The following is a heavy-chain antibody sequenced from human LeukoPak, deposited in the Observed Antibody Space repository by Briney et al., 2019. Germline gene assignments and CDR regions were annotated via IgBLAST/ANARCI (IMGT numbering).Heavy chain of an antibody. J-gene: IGHJ4*02. Sequence: PGGSLRLSCAASGFTFSSYGMHWVRQAPGKGLEWVAVISYDGRNNYYADSVKGRFTISRDNAKNSLYLQMNSLRAEDTAVYYCARVVPYSGSHWGLDYWGQGTLVTVSS. V-gene: IGHV3-30*03. D-gene: IGHD1-26*01. CDR1: GFTFSSYG. CDR2: ISYDGRNN. CDR3: ARVVPYSGSHWGLDY.